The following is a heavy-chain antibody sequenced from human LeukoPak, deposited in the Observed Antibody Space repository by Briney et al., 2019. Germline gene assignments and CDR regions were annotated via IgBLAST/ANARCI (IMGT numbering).Heavy chain of an antibody. CDR3: TRDPQYSSSWYFSSDYYYYMDV. Sequence: GGSLRLSCTASGFTFGDYAMSWVRQAPGKGLEWVGFIRSKAYGGTTEYAASVKGRFTISRDDSKSIAYLQMNSLKTEDTAVYYCTRDPQYSSSWYFSSDYYYYMDVWGKGTTVTVSS. V-gene: IGHV3-49*04. J-gene: IGHJ6*03. CDR1: GFTFGDYA. D-gene: IGHD6-13*01. CDR2: IRSKAYGGTT.